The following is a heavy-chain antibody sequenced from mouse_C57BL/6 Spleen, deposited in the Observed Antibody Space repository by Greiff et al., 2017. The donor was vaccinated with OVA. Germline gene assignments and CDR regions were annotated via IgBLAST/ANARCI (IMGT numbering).Heavy chain of an antibody. J-gene: IGHJ2*01. CDR3: ARLGYYDYDGGFDY. CDR1: GYTFTSYW. CDR2: IHPNSGST. V-gene: IGHV1-64*01. D-gene: IGHD2-4*01. Sequence: QVQLQQPGAELVKPGASVKLSCKASGYTFTSYWMHWVKQRPGQGLEWIGMIHPNSGSTNYNEKFKSKATLTVDKSSSTAYMQLSSLTSEDSAVYYCARLGYYDYDGGFDYWGQGTTLTVSS.